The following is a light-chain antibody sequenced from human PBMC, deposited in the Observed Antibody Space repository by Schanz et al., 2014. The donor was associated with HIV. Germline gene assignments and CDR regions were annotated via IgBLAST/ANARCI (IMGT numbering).Light chain of an antibody. CDR2: GAS. CDR1: QIISKS. V-gene: IGKV1-39*01. J-gene: IGKJ4*01. Sequence: DIHVTQSPSSLSASVGETITITCRASQIISKSLNWYQQKPGKAPNLLIHGASTLQTGVPVRFSGSGSGKDFTLIISGLQPEDFATYYCLQDYNYPFTFGGGTKVEIK. CDR3: LQDYNYPFT.